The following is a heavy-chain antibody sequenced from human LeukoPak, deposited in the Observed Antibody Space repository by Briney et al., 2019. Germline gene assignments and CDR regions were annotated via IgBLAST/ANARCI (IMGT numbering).Heavy chain of an antibody. J-gene: IGHJ6*02. CDR3: ASFPHEDYYYYGMDV. CDR1: GYTFTSYD. V-gene: IGHV1-8*01. CDR2: MNPNSGNT. Sequence: ASMKVSCKASGYTFTSYDINWVRQATGQGLEWMGWMNPNSGNTGYAQKFQGRVTMTRNTSISTAYMELSSLRSEDTAVYYCASFPHEDYYYYGMDVWGQGTTVTVSS.